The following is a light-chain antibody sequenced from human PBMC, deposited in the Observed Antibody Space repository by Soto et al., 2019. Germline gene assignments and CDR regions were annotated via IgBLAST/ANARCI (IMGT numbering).Light chain of an antibody. V-gene: IGKV3-11*01. CDR1: QSVSSY. Sequence: EIALTQSPATLSLSPVERATLSCMASQSVSSYLAWYQQKPGQAPRLLIYAASNRATGIPARFSGSGSGTDFTLTISSLEPEDFAVYYCQQRSNRPLTFGQGTRLEIK. J-gene: IGKJ5*01. CDR3: QQRSNRPLT. CDR2: AAS.